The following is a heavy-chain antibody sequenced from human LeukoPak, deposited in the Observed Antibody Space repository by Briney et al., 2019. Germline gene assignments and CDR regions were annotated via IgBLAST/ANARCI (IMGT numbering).Heavy chain of an antibody. Sequence: GGSLRLSCAASGFTFSSYGMHWVRQAPGKGLEWVAFIRHDGSNKFHADPVKGRFTISRDNSKNTVYLQMDSLRVEDTAVYYCAKDPEFWGQGTLVTVSS. CDR3: AKDPEF. J-gene: IGHJ4*02. CDR1: GFTFSSYG. CDR2: IRHDGSNK. D-gene: IGHD3-10*01. V-gene: IGHV3-30*02.